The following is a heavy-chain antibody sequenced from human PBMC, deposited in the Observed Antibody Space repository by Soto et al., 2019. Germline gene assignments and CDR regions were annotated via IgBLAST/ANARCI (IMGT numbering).Heavy chain of an antibody. CDR1: GFTFGGYS. D-gene: IGHD3-9*01. Sequence: EVQLVESGGRLVKPGESLLISCAASGFTFGGYSLSWFRRAPGKGLEWVSSIDPSSNDRHYADSVEGRFTISRDNARSSLYLQMISLTVEDTAVYYCARDFLTGDPREAFDYWGQGTTVTVSP. V-gene: IGHV3-21*01. J-gene: IGHJ4*02. CDR2: IDPSSNDR. CDR3: ARDFLTGDPREAFDY.